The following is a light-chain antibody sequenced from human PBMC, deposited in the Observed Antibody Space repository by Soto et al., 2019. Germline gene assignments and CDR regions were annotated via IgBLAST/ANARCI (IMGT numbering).Light chain of an antibody. CDR2: GAS. V-gene: IGKV3-20*01. CDR1: QSISRY. Sequence: IVLTHSPGTLSFSPGEITTLSFRASQSISRYLAWYQQKPGQGPRLLIYGASSRATGTPDGFSGSGSGTDFTLTINRLEPEDFALYYCQQYGSSPPTFGQGTKVDIK. J-gene: IGKJ1*01. CDR3: QQYGSSPPT.